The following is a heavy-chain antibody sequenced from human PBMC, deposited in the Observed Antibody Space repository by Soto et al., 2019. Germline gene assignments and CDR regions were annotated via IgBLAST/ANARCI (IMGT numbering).Heavy chain of an antibody. CDR2: ISNSGDST. CDR3: ARDPSSGSADY. D-gene: IGHD3-10*01. J-gene: IGHJ4*02. V-gene: IGHV3-23*01. Sequence: GGSLRLSCVASGFTFSSYALNWVRQAPGKGLEWVSTISNSGDSTYYADSVKGRFTVSRDNSKNTLYLQMNSLRAYDTAVYYCARDPSSGSADYWGQGTLVTVSS. CDR1: GFTFSSYA.